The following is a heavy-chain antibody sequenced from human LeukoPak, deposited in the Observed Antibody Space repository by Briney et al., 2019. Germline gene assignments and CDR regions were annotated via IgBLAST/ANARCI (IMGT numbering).Heavy chain of an antibody. J-gene: IGHJ6*03. CDR1: GGSISSYY. D-gene: IGHD2-2*01. CDR3: AGGPAAPYYMDV. CDR2: IYYSGST. V-gene: IGHV4-59*01. Sequence: SETLSLTCTVCGGSISSYYWSWIRQPPGKGLEWIGYIYYSGSTNYNPSLKSRVTISVDTSKNQFSLKPSSVTAADTAVYYCAGGPAAPYYMDVWGKGTTVTVSS.